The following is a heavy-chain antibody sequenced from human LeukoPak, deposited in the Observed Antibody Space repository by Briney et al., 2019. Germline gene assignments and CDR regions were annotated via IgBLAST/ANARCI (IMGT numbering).Heavy chain of an antibody. CDR2: INYSRNKI. Sequence: GGSPRLSCVAYNFTFTAYNMNWVRQAAGKGLEWISYINYSRNKISYADSVKGRFSVSRDNDKNAVYLQMNSLTDEDTAIYYCTRDWGYGYSDQWGQGTLVTVSS. D-gene: IGHD4-11*01. CDR3: TRDWGYGYSDQ. J-gene: IGHJ4*02. CDR1: NFTFTAYN. V-gene: IGHV3-48*02.